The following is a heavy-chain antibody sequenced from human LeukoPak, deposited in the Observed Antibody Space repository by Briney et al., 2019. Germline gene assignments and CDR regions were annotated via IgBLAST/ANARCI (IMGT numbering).Heavy chain of an antibody. CDR2: IIPIFGTA. D-gene: IGHD6-19*01. J-gene: IGHJ6*02. V-gene: IGHV1-69*13. Sequence: ASVKVSCKASGYTFTSYAMNWVRQAPGQGLEWMGGIIPIFGTANYAQKFQGRVTITADESTSTAYMELSSLRSEDTAVYYCARLYSSGWYDYYYGMDVWGQGTTVTVSS. CDR3: ARLYSSGWYDYYYGMDV. CDR1: GYTFTSYA.